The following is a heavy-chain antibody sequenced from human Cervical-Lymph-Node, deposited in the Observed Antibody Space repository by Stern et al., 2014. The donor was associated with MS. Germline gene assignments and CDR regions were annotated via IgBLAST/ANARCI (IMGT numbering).Heavy chain of an antibody. CDR3: ARQRYFDY. J-gene: IGHJ4*02. V-gene: IGHV5-51*01. CDR2: IFPGASDI. CDR1: GYTFTSYW. Sequence: EVQLVESGPEVKRPGESLKISCQASGYTFTSYWIGWVRQMPGKGLEWIAIIFPGASDIKHSPSFQAKVPTSADKSSSTAYLQWNNLKASATAIYYCARQRYFDYWGQGTLVTVSS.